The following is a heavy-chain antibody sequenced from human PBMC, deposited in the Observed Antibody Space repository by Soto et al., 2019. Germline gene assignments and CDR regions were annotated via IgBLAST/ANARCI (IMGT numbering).Heavy chain of an antibody. Sequence: GGSLRLSCTASGFTFGDYAMSWFRQAPGKGLEWVGFIRSKAYGGTTEYAASVKGRFTISRDDSKSIAYLQMNSLKTEDTAVYYCTRDELYCSSTSCYYYYYYYYMDVWGKGTTVTVSS. CDR2: IRSKAYGGTT. D-gene: IGHD2-2*01. CDR1: GFTFGDYA. J-gene: IGHJ6*03. CDR3: TRDELYCSSTSCYYYYYYYYMDV. V-gene: IGHV3-49*03.